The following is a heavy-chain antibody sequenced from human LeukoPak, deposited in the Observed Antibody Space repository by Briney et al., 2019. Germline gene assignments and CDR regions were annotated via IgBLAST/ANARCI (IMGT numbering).Heavy chain of an antibody. Sequence: PSETLSLTCAVSGGSISSGGYSWSWIRQPPVKGLEWIGYIYYSGSTNYNPSLKSRVTISVDTSKNQFSLKLSSVTAADTAVYYCARGARYFDYWGQGTLVTVSS. V-gene: IGHV4-61*08. CDR1: GGSISSGGYS. CDR3: ARGARYFDY. CDR2: IYYSGST. J-gene: IGHJ4*02.